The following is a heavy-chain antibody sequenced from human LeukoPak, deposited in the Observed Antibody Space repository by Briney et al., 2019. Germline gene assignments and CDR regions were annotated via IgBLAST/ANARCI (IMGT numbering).Heavy chain of an antibody. J-gene: IGHJ3*02. Sequence: GGSLRLSCAASGFIFSDYVMSWVRQAPGKGLECVSVISGSGDSTYYADSVKGRFTISRDNSKNTLYLQMNSLRLEDTAVYYCARERAAFDIWGQGTMVTVSS. V-gene: IGHV3-23*01. CDR3: ARERAAFDI. CDR1: GFIFSDYV. CDR2: ISGSGDST.